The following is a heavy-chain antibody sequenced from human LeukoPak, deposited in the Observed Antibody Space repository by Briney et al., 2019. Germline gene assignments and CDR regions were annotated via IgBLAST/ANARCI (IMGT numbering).Heavy chain of an antibody. V-gene: IGHV3-23*01. CDR1: GFTFSRYT. CDR3: AKAVGGSCYSGTDH. CDR2: ICDSGDTT. D-gene: IGHD2-15*01. Sequence: GGSLRLSCAASGFTFSRYTMSWVRQAPGKGLEWVSSICDSGDTTYYADSVKGRFTISRDNSKSALYLQMNSLRAEDTAVYYCAKAVGGSCYSGTDHWGQGALVTVSS. J-gene: IGHJ4*02.